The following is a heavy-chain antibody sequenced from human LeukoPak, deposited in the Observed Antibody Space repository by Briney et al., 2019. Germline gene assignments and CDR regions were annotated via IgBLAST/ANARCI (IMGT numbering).Heavy chain of an antibody. CDR3: ARRGIMAVAD. V-gene: IGHV4-39*01. J-gene: IGHJ4*02. Sequence: WVRQPPGKGLEWIGSIYYSGSTYYNPSLKSRVTISVDTSKNQFSLKLSSVTAADTAVYYCARRGIMAVADWGQGTLVTVSS. CDR2: IYYSGST. D-gene: IGHD6-19*01.